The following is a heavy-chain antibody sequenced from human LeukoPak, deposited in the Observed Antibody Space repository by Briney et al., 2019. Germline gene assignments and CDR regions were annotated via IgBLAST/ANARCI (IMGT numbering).Heavy chain of an antibody. CDR2: INQDGSEK. D-gene: IGHD2-2*01. J-gene: IGHJ3*02. CDR3: ARVQRYCSSTSCYPDDAFDI. CDR1: GFTFSNYW. Sequence: GGSLRLSCAASGFTFSNYWMSWVRQAPGKGLEWVANINQDGSEKYYVDSVKGRFTFSRDNAKNSLFLKMNSLRAEDTAVYYCARVQRYCSSTSCYPDDAFDIWGQGTMVTVSS. V-gene: IGHV3-7*01.